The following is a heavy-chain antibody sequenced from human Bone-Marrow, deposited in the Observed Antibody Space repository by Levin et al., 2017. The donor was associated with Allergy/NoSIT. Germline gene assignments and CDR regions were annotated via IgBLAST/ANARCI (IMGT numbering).Heavy chain of an antibody. CDR1: GFTFSSYA. D-gene: IGHD6-13*01. CDR3: AKDRARASRIAAAGFDY. Sequence: LSLTCAASGFTFSSYAMSWVRQAPGKGLEWVSAISGSGGSTYYADSVKGRFTISRDNSKNTLYLQMNSLRAEDTAVYYCAKDRARASRIAAAGFDYWGQGTLVTVSS. CDR2: ISGSGGST. J-gene: IGHJ4*02. V-gene: IGHV3-23*01.